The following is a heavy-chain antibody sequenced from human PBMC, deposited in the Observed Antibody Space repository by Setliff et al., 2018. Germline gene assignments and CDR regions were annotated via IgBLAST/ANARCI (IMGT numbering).Heavy chain of an antibody. J-gene: IGHJ6*02. CDR2: LNNDGTTI. Sequence: GGSLRLSCAASGFTFSTYGLNWVRQAPGKGLEWISYLNNDGTTIYYADSVRGRFTISRDNSKNTLYLQMNSLRAEDTAVYYCPRYYNFWSGSAHYYYYGMDVWGQGTTVTV. V-gene: IGHV3-48*01. D-gene: IGHD3-3*01. CDR1: GFTFSTYG. CDR3: PRYYNFWSGSAHYYYYGMDV.